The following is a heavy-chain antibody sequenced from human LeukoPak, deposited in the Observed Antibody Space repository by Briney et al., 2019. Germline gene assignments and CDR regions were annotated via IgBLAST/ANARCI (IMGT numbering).Heavy chain of an antibody. CDR1: GGSFSGYY. Sequence: SETLSLTCAVYGGSFSGYYWSWIRQPPGKGLEWIGEINHSGSTNYNPSLKSRVTISVDTSKNQFSLKVSSVTAADTAVYYCARGPDGIAARRRFGWFDPWGQGTLVTVSS. CDR3: ARGPDGIAARRRFGWFDP. D-gene: IGHD6-6*01. V-gene: IGHV4-34*01. J-gene: IGHJ5*02. CDR2: INHSGST.